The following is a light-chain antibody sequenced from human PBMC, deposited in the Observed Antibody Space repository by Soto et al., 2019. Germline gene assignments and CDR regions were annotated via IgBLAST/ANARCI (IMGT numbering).Light chain of an antibody. CDR3: QQYNNWWT. J-gene: IGKJ1*01. CDR2: AAS. Sequence: RVMTQSPDTLSVSPGERATLSCRASETVSSNLAWYQQKPGQAPRLLIYAASTRATGIPARFIGNGSGTEFTLTISSLRSEEFAVYYCQQYNNWWTFGQGTKVEI. V-gene: IGKV3D-15*01. CDR1: ETVSSN.